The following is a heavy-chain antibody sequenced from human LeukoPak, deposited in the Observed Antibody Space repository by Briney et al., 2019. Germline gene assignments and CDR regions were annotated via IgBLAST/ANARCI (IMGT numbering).Heavy chain of an antibody. CDR2: INSGGSST. CDR3: ARERGGIAVDY. CDR1: GFTFSSYW. V-gene: IGHV3-74*01. D-gene: IGHD3-16*01. J-gene: IGHJ4*02. Sequence: GGSLRLSCAASGFTFSSYWMHWVRQAPGRGLVWVSRINSGGSSTSYADSVKGRFTISRDNAKNTLYLQMNSLRAEETAVYYCARERGGIAVDYWGQGTLVTVSS.